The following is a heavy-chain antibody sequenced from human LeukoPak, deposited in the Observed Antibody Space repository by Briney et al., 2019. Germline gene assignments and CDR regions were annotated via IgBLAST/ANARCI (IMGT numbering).Heavy chain of an antibody. D-gene: IGHD3-10*01. CDR3: ARFRDYKEAFDI. CDR2: IYYSGST. J-gene: IGHJ3*02. Sequence: SETLSLTCTVSGGSISSSSYYWCWIRQPPGKGLEWIGSIYYSGSTYYNPSLKSRVTMSVDTSKNQFSLKLDSVTAADTAVYYCARFRDYKEAFDIWGQGTMVTVSS. CDR1: GGSISSSSYY. V-gene: IGHV4-39*07.